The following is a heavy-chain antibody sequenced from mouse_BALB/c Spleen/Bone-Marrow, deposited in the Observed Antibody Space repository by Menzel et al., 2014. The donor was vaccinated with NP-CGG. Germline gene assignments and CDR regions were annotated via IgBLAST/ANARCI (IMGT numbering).Heavy chain of an antibody. Sequence: VQLQQSGAELARPGASVKLSCKASGYTFTSYWMQWVKQRPGQGLEWTGTIYPGDGDTRYTQKFKGKATLTADKSSSTAYMQLSSLASEDSAVYYCARGGYGNYVFAYWGQGTLVTVSA. CDR1: GYTFTSYW. J-gene: IGHJ3*01. CDR3: ARGGYGNYVFAY. CDR2: IYPGDGDT. D-gene: IGHD2-1*01. V-gene: IGHV1-87*01.